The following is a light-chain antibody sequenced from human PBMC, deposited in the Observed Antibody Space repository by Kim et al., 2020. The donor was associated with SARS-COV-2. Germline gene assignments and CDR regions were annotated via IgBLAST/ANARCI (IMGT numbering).Light chain of an antibody. J-gene: IGKJ5*01. Sequence: DIQLTQSPSFLSASVGDRVTITCRASQGISKYLVWYQQKAGKAPNLLIYSASTLQSGVPSRFSGSGSGTEFTLTISSLQPEDSATYYCHQVNSYPLTFGGGTRLEIK. CDR1: QGISKY. CDR2: SAS. CDR3: HQVNSYPLT. V-gene: IGKV1-9*01.